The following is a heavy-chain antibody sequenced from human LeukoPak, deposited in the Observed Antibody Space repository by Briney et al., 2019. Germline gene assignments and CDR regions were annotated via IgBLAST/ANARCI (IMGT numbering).Heavy chain of an antibody. D-gene: IGHD4-23*01. CDR1: GFTFDDYA. CDR3: AKSKLRWATTGIATFDI. V-gene: IGHV3-9*01. CDR2: IGWNTGNI. J-gene: IGHJ3*02. Sequence: GGSLRLSCAASGFTFDDYAMHWVRQGPGKGLEWVSGIGWNTGNIDYADSVKGRFTISRDNAKNSLYLQMNSLRAEDTALYYCAKSKLRWATTGIATFDIWGQGTMVTVSS.